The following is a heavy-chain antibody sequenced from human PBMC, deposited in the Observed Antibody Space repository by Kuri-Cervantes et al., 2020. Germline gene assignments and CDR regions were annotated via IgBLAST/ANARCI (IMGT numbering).Heavy chain of an antibody. CDR1: GGSISSYY. V-gene: IGHV4-59*12. D-gene: IGHD3-10*01. CDR2: IYYSGST. Sequence: GSLRLSCTVSGGSISSYYWSWIRQPPGKRLEWIGYIYYSGSTNYNPSLKSRVTISVDTSKNQFSLKLSSVTAADTAVYYCARGSRYYGSGILGGMDVWGQGTTVTVSS. J-gene: IGHJ6*02. CDR3: ARGSRYYGSGILGGMDV.